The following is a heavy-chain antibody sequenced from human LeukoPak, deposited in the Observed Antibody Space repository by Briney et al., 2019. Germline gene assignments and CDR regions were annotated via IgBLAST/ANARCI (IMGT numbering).Heavy chain of an antibody. CDR2: ISAYNGNT. D-gene: IGHD2-15*01. CDR1: GYTFTSYG. J-gene: IGHJ5*02. CDR3: ARENPDIVVVVAATSGWFDP. V-gene: IGHV1-18*01. Sequence: GAPVKVSCKASGYTFTSYGISWVRQAPGQGLEWMGWISAYNGNTNYAQKLQGRVTMTTDTSTSTAYMELRSLRSDDTAVYYCARENPDIVVVVAATSGWFDPWGQGTLVTVSS.